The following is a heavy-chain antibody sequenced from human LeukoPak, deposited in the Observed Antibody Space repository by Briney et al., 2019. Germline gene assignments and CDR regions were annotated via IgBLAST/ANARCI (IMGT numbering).Heavy chain of an antibody. D-gene: IGHD2-2*01. J-gene: IGHJ4*02. V-gene: IGHV4-34*01. Sequence: PSETLSLTCAVYGGSFSGYYWSWIRQPPGKGLEWIGEINHSGSTNYNPSLKSRVTISVDTSKNQFSLKLSSVTAAGTAVYYCARGRYCSSTSCYLPLDYWGQGTLVTVSS. CDR3: ARGRYCSSTSCYLPLDY. CDR1: GGSFSGYY. CDR2: INHSGST.